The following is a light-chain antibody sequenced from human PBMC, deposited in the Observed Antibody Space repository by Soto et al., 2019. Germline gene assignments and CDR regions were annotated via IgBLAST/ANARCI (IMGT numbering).Light chain of an antibody. CDR3: QQSHSTPLT. V-gene: IGKV1-39*01. CDR2: TAS. J-gene: IGKJ4*01. Sequence: DIQMTQSPSSLSASVGDRVTITCRASQSISNYLNWYQQKPGTAPKLLIYTASSLQSGVPSRFSGSGSGTDFTLTISSLQPEDFATYYCQQSHSTPLTFGGGTKADIK. CDR1: QSISNY.